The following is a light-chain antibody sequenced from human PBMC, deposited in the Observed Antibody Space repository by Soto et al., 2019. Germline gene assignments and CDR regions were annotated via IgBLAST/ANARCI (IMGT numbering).Light chain of an antibody. CDR3: CSYAGSRNVV. Sequence: QSVLTQPASVSGSPGQSITISCTGTSGDVGSYNLVSWYQQHPGKAPKVTIYEGIKRPSGVSDRFSGSKSGNTASLTIAGLQAEDEAHYYCCSYAGSRNVVFGGGTEVTVL. CDR2: EGI. J-gene: IGLJ2*01. V-gene: IGLV2-23*01. CDR1: SGDVGSYNL.